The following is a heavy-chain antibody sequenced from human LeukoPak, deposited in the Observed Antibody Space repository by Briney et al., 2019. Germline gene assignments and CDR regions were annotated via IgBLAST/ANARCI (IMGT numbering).Heavy chain of an antibody. CDR2: MNPNSGNT. CDR3: ARRGYDFWSGYYIYYYYYMGV. CDR1: GYTFTSYD. D-gene: IGHD3-3*01. V-gene: IGHV1-8*01. Sequence: ASVKVSCKASGYTFTSYDINWVRQATGQGLEWMGWMNPNSGNTGYAQKLQGRVTMTRNTSISTAYMELSSLRSEDTAVYYCARRGYDFWSGYYIYYYYYMGVWGKGTTVTVSS. J-gene: IGHJ6*03.